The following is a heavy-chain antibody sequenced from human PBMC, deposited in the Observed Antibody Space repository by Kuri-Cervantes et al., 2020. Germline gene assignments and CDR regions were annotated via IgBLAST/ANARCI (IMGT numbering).Heavy chain of an antibody. J-gene: IGHJ6*03. CDR2: INAGNGNT. D-gene: IGHD6-19*01. V-gene: IGHV1-3*01. CDR1: GYTFTSYA. Sequence: GGSLRLSCKASGYTFTSYAMHWVRQAPGQRLEWMGWINAGNGNTKYSQKFQGRVTITRDTSASTAYMELSSLRSEDTAVYYCARAYSSRVWDYYYMDVWGKGTTVTVSS. CDR3: ARAYSSRVWDYYYMDV.